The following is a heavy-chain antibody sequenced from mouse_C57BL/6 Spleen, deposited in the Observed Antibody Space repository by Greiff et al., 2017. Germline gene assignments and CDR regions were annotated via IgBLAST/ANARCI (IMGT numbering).Heavy chain of an antibody. D-gene: IGHD2-14*01. J-gene: IGHJ2*01. V-gene: IGHV1-54*01. CDR1: GYAFTNYL. CDR2: INPGSGGT. Sequence: QVQLQQSGAELVRPGTSVKVSCKASGYAFTNYLIEWVKQRPGQGLEWIGVINPGSGGTNYNEKFKGKGTLTADKSSSTAYMQLSSLTSEDSAVYFCARGYLVDFDYWGQGTTLTVSS. CDR3: ARGYLVDFDY.